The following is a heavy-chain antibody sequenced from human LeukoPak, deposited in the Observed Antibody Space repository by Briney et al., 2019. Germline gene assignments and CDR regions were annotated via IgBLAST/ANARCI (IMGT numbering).Heavy chain of an antibody. J-gene: IGHJ4*02. V-gene: IGHV4-34*01. Sequence: PSETLSLTCAVYGGSFSGYYWSWIRQPPGKGLEWIGEISHSGSTNYNPSLKSRVTISVDTSKNQFSLKLSSVTAADTAVYYCARAYGYCSSTSCPDERLFDYWGQGTLVTVSS. CDR2: ISHSGST. CDR1: GGSFSGYY. CDR3: ARAYGYCSSTSCPDERLFDY. D-gene: IGHD2-2*01.